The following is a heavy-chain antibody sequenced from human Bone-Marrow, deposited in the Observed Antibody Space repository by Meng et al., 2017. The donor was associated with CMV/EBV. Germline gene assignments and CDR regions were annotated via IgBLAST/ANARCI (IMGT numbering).Heavy chain of an antibody. CDR2: ISSTSSYI. D-gene: IGHD2-2*01. J-gene: IGHJ4*02. CDR1: GFTFSSYG. CDR3: ARLYCSSTSCQDY. V-gene: IGHV3-21*01. Sequence: GGSLRLSCAASGFTFSSYGMNWVRQAPGKGLEWVSSISSTSSYIYYADSVKGRFTISRDNAKNSLYLQMNSLRADDTAVYYCARLYCSSTSCQDYWGQGTLVTVSS.